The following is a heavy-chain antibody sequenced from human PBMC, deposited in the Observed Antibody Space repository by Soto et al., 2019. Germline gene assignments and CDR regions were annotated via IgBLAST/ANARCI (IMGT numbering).Heavy chain of an antibody. CDR1: GFSFSSYA. CDR2: ISGSGGDT. Sequence: EVQLLESGGTLVQPGGSLRLSCVVSGFSFSSYAMGWVRQAPGKGLEWVSSISGSGGDTYYGDSVKGRFTISRDNSKKSRYLEENSLTGEVSAVYYCAKHPIFGVVTHYFANWGQGTLVTVSS. V-gene: IGHV3-23*01. CDR3: AKHPIFGVVTHYFAN. J-gene: IGHJ4*02. D-gene: IGHD3-3*01.